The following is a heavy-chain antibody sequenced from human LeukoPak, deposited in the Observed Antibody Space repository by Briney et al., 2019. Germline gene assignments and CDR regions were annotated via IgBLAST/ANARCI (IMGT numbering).Heavy chain of an antibody. CDR2: ISGSGGST. CDR3: AKGLDNYYDGSLDY. V-gene: IGHV3-23*01. D-gene: IGHD3-22*01. CDR1: GFTFSSYG. Sequence: SCKASGFTFSSYGMSWVRQAPGKGLEWVSAISGSGGSTYYADSVKSRFTISRDNSKNTLYLQMDSLRAEDTAVYYCAKGLDNYYDGSLDYWGQGTLVTVSS. J-gene: IGHJ4*02.